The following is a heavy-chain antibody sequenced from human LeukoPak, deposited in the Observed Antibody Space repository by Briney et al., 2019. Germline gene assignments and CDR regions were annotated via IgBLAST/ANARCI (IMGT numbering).Heavy chain of an antibody. CDR2: ISGSGDGT. CDR1: GFIFSSYA. J-gene: IGHJ4*02. D-gene: IGHD2-2*01. Sequence: GGSLRLSCAASGFIFSSYAMNWGRQAPGKGLEWVSAISGSGDGTYHADSVKGRFTVSRDNSKNTLYLQMNNLRAEDSAVYYCAKGVGGYCSSTDCRAYDNWGQGTLVTVSS. V-gene: IGHV3-23*01. CDR3: AKGVGGYCSSTDCRAYDN.